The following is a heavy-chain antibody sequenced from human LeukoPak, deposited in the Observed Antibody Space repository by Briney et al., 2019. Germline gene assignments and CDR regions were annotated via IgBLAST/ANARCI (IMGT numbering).Heavy chain of an antibody. J-gene: IGHJ3*02. D-gene: IGHD5-24*01. CDR1: GGSIISSSYY. CDR3: AKDFIAKTRRHSYGFNDAFDI. Sequence: TSEALSLTCTVSGGSIISSSYYWGWIRQPPGKGLEWIGSIYYSGSTYYNPSLKSRVTISVDTSKNQFSLKLSSVTAADTAVYYCAKDFIAKTRRHSYGFNDAFDIWGQGTMVTVSS. CDR2: IYYSGST. V-gene: IGHV4-39*02.